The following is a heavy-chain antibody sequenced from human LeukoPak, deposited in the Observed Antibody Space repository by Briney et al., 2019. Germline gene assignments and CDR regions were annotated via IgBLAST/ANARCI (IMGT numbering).Heavy chain of an antibody. CDR1: GGSISSSSYY. V-gene: IGHV4-39*07. CDR2: IYYSGST. J-gene: IGHJ6*02. CDR3: ARAIAAAASPYYYYGMDV. Sequence: SETLSLTCTVSGGSISSSSYYWGWIRQPPGKGLEWIGSIYYSGSTYYNLSLKSRVTISVDTSKNQFSLKLSSVTAADTAVYYCARAIAAAASPYYYYGMDVWGQGTTVTVSS. D-gene: IGHD6-13*01.